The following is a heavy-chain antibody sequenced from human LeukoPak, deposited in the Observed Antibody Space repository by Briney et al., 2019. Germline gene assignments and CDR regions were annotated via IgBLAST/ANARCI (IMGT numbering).Heavy chain of an antibody. Sequence: SETLSLTCTVSGDSINSYYGNWIRQPPGKGLEGIGYIYYSGRTDYSPSLKSRVTISVETSKHQFSMKLKSVTAADTAVYFCARGRWLPNAFDIWGQGTMVTVFS. V-gene: IGHV4-59*01. J-gene: IGHJ3*02. CDR3: ARGRWLPNAFDI. CDR1: GDSINSYY. D-gene: IGHD5-24*01. CDR2: IYYSGRT.